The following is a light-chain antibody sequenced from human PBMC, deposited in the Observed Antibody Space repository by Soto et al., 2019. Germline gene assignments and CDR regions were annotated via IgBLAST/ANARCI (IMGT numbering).Light chain of an antibody. V-gene: IGLV2-23*01. CDR1: SSDVGSYNL. Sequence: QSVLTQPASVSGSPGQSITISCTGTSSDVGSYNLVSWYQQHPGKAPKLMIYEDSKRPSGVSNRFSGSKSGNTASLTISGLQTEDEADYYCCSYADSSTYVFGTGTKLTVL. J-gene: IGLJ1*01. CDR2: EDS. CDR3: CSYADSSTYV.